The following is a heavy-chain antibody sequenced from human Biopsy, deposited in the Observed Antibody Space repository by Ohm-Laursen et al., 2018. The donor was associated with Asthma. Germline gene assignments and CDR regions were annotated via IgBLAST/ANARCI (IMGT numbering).Heavy chain of an antibody. J-gene: IGHJ3*02. Sequence: SLRLSCTASGFVFSQGGMHWVRQGPGKGLGWVALVSSDGHNKYYKDSVKGRFTISRDNSKLRLYLEINSLRVEDSAVYYCARESGQDSGGTGAFDRWGQGIMVAVSS. CDR1: GFVFSQGG. V-gene: IGHV3-30*03. D-gene: IGHD4-23*01. CDR2: VSSDGHNK. CDR3: ARESGQDSGGTGAFDR.